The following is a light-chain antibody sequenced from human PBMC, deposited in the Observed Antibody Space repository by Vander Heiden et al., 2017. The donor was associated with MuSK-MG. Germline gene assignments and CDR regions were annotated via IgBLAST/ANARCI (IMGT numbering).Light chain of an antibody. Sequence: AIRMTQSPSALSASTGDRVTITCRASQGISNYVAWYQQKPGKAPNLLIHSASTLQAGVPSRFSGSGSGTDFTLTISCLQSEDFATYYCQQYDGYPSTFGQGTKVDIK. J-gene: IGKJ1*01. CDR2: SAS. CDR3: QQYDGYPST. V-gene: IGKV1-8*01. CDR1: QGISNY.